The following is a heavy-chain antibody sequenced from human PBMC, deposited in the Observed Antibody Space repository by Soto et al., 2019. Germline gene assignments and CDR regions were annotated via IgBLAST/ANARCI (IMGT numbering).Heavy chain of an antibody. D-gene: IGHD4-17*01. CDR1: GYSFTSYW. V-gene: IGHV5-51*01. CDR2: IYPGDSGT. Sequence: GESLKISCKGSGYSFTSYWIGWVRQMPGKGLEGMGIIYPGDSGTRYSPSFQGQVTISADKSISTAYLQWSSLKASDTAMYYFARHGYGDYYYMDVWGKGTKVTVSS. CDR3: ARHGYGDYYYMDV. J-gene: IGHJ6*03.